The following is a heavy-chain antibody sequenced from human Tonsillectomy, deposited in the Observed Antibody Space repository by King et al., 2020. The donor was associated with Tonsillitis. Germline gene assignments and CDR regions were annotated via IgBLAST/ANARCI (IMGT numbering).Heavy chain of an antibody. CDR1: GFTVSSNY. CDR2: IYSGGST. CDR3: ARDLMGATAGFDY. V-gene: IGHV3-53*01. Sequence: VQLVESGGGLIQPGGSLRLSCAPSGFTVSSNYMTWVRQAPGKGLEWVSFIYSGGSTYYADSVKGRFTISRDNSKNTLYLQMNSLRAEDTAVYYCARDLMGATAGFDYWGQGTLVTVSS. D-gene: IGHD1-26*01. J-gene: IGHJ4*02.